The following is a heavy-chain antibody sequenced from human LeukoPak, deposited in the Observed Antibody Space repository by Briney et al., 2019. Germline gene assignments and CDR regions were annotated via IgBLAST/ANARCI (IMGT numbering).Heavy chain of an antibody. CDR3: ARAYHYDSSGQNY. CDR2: ISSSGSTI. CDR1: GFTFSSYE. D-gene: IGHD3-22*01. J-gene: IGHJ4*02. Sequence: GGSLRLSCAASGFTFSSYEMNWVRQAPGKGLEWVSYISSSGSTIYYADSVKGRFTISRDNAKNSLYLQMNSLRAEDTAVYYCARAYHYDSSGQNYWGQGTLVTVSS. V-gene: IGHV3-48*03.